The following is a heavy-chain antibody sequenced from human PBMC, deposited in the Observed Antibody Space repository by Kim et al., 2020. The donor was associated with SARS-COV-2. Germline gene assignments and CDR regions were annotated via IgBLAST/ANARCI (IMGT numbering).Heavy chain of an antibody. J-gene: IGHJ3*01. CDR3: AKDFYGDNCGADAFDV. V-gene: IGHV3-23*01. CDR2: ISGSGGST. D-gene: IGHD2-21*01. Sequence: GGSLRLSCAASGFTFSSSSMNWFRQAPGKGLEWVSNISGSGGSTYYADSVKGRFTISRDNAKNSLFLQMNSLRAEDTAVFYCAKDFYGDNCGADAFDV. CDR1: GFTFSSSS.